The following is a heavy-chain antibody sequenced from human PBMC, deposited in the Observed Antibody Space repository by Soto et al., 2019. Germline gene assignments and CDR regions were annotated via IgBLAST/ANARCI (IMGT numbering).Heavy chain of an antibody. V-gene: IGHV3-30-3*01. CDR3: ARSPIPARPAWFDP. D-gene: IGHD6-6*01. CDR2: ISFDGGNK. Sequence: QVQLVESGGGVVQPGRSLRLSCAASGFTFSSYAMHWVRQAPGKGLEWVAVISFDGGNKYYADSVKGRFTISRDNSKNTLYLKMNSLRAEDTAVYFCARSPIPARPAWFDPWGQGTLVTVSS. CDR1: GFTFSSYA. J-gene: IGHJ5*02.